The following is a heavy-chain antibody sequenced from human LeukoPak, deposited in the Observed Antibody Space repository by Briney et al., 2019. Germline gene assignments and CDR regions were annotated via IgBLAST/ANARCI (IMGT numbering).Heavy chain of an antibody. Sequence: PGGSLRLSCAASGFTFSSYSMNWVRQAPGKGLEWVANLNQGGSQKYYVDSVKGRFTISRDNAKNSLYVQMNSLRAEDTAVYYCARDRGYLSFDFWGQGTMVTVSS. V-gene: IGHV3-7*01. CDR1: GFTFSSYS. CDR3: ARDRGYLSFDF. D-gene: IGHD2-15*01. J-gene: IGHJ3*01. CDR2: LNQGGSQK.